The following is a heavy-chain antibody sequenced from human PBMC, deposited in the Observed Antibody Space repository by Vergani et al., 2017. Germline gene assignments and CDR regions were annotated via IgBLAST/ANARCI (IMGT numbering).Heavy chain of an antibody. CDR1: GGSISSYY. D-gene: IGHD5-18*01. J-gene: IGHJ5*02. V-gene: IGHV4-4*09. Sequence: QVQLQESGPGLVKPSETLSLTCTVSGGSISSYYWSWIRQPPGKGLEWIGYIYTSGSTNYNPSLQSRVTISVDTSKNQFSLKLSSVTAADTAVYYCARVRGYTYGYKDPWGQGTLVTVSS. CDR3: ARVRGYTYGYKDP. CDR2: IYTSGST.